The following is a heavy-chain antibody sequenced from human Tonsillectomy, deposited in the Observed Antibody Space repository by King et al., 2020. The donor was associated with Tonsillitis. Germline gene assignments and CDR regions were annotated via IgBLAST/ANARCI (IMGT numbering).Heavy chain of an antibody. CDR2: ISSSSSTI. CDR1: GFTFSSYS. D-gene: IGHD4-17*01. Sequence: VQLVESGGGLVQPGGSLRLSCAASGFTFSSYSMNWVRQAPGKGLEWVSYISSSSSTIYYADSVKGRFTISRDNAKNSLYLQMNSLRDEDTAVYYCARDPSQPKTTVTTRRSYYYGMDVWGQGTTVTVSS. CDR3: ARDPSQPKTTVTTRRSYYYGMDV. V-gene: IGHV3-48*02. J-gene: IGHJ6*02.